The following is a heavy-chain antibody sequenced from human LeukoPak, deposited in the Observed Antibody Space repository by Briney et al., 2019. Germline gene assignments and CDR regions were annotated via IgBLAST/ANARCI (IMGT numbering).Heavy chain of an antibody. J-gene: IGHJ6*03. Sequence: GGSLRLSCAASGFTFSSYWIYWVRQAPGKGLVWVSRINSDGSSTSYADSVKGRFTISRDNAKNTLYLQMNSLRAEDTAVYYCARDPYSGTYGNTYYYYMDVWGKGTTVTISS. CDR3: ARDPYSGTYGNTYYYYMDV. D-gene: IGHD1-26*01. V-gene: IGHV3-74*01. CDR2: INSDGSST. CDR1: GFTFSSYW.